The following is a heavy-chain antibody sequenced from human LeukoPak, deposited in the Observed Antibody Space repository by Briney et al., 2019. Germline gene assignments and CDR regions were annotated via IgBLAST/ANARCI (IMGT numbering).Heavy chain of an antibody. CDR3: ARSRYSSGRSPDYFDY. V-gene: IGHV1-18*01. CDR1: GYTFTSYG. Sequence: ASVKVSCKASGYTFTSYGISWVRQAPGQGLEWMGWISAYNGNTNYAQKLQGRVTMTTDTSTSTAYMELRSLRSDDTAVYYCARSRYSSGRSPDYFDYWGQGTLVTVSS. J-gene: IGHJ4*02. CDR2: ISAYNGNT. D-gene: IGHD6-19*01.